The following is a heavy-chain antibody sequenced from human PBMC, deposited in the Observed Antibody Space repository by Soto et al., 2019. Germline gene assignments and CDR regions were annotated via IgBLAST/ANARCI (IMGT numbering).Heavy chain of an antibody. J-gene: IGHJ3*01. V-gene: IGHV3-13*01. CDR2: ISTADYT. D-gene: IGHD1-1*01. CDR3: ARVRNTGHEDAFNL. Sequence: EQLVESGGGLVQPGQSLRLSCVASGFAFRLYDMHWVRHLSGQGLEWVSGISTADYTYYAGSVRGRFTISRDNAQTSLYLHLNNLRAGDTGIYYCARVRNTGHEDAFNLWGQGTMVTVS. CDR1: GFAFRLYD.